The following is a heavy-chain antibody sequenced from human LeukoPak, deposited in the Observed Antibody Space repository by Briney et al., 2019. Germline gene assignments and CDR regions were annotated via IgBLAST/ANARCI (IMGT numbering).Heavy chain of an antibody. V-gene: IGHV3-48*02. CDR2: ITSSSTNI. CDR1: GFTFSTYN. D-gene: IGHD1-26*01. Sequence: GGSLRLSCAASGFTFSTYNMNWVRQAPGKGLEWVSHITSSSTNIYYADSVKGRFTISRDNAKNALSLQMNSLRDEDTAVYYCATSGNYYLKYWGQGTLVTVSS. J-gene: IGHJ4*02. CDR3: ATSGNYYLKY.